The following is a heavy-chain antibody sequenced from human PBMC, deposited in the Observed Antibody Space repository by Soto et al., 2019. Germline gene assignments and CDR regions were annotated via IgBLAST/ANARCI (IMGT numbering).Heavy chain of an antibody. D-gene: IGHD4-17*01. CDR3: AREQTYGDYVVDY. J-gene: IGHJ4*02. CDR2: ISRSSSYI. CDR1: GFTFSSYS. Sequence: EVQLVESGGGLVKPGGSLRLSCAASGFTFSSYSMNWVRQAPGKGLEWVSSISRSSSYIYYADSVKGRFTISRDNAKNTQNLQRNSLRAEDTAGYYCAREQTYGDYVVDYWGQGTLVTVSS. V-gene: IGHV3-21*01.